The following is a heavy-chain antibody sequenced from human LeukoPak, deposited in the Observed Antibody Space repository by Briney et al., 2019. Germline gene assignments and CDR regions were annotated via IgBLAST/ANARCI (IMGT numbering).Heavy chain of an antibody. D-gene: IGHD6-19*01. J-gene: IGHJ3*01. CDR3: ARPQYSSGWFAFDV. CDR2: ISTSGGGT. Sequence: GGSLRLSCAASGFTFSSYALSWVRQAPGKGLQWVSAISTSGGGTYYVDSVKGRFTISRDNSKNTLYVEMNSLRAEDTAVYYCARPQYSSGWFAFDVWGQGTLVTVSS. V-gene: IGHV3-23*01. CDR1: GFTFSSYA.